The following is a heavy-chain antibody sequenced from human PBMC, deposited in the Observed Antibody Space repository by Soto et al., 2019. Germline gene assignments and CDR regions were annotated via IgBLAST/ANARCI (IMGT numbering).Heavy chain of an antibody. CDR1: GFTFTRYS. CDR2: ISSTTNYI. CDR3: ARESEDLTSNFDY. J-gene: IGHJ4*02. V-gene: IGHV3-21*06. Sequence: TGGSLRLSCAASGFTFTRYSMNWVRQAPGKGLEWVSSISSTTNYIYYGDSMKGRFTISRDNAKNSLYLEMNSLRAEDTAVYYCARESEDLTSNFDYWGQGTLVTVSS.